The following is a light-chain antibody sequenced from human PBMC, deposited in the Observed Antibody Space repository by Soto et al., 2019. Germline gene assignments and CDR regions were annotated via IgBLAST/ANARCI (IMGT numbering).Light chain of an antibody. V-gene: IGKV1-39*01. CDR1: RSISNY. CDR2: AAS. CDR3: QQSYSVPR. Sequence: DIQMTQSPSSLSASVGDRVTITCRASRSISNYLNWYQQKSGKVPRLLIYAASSLQPGVPSRFSGTETGTAFTLTITRLQPEDSATYYCQQSYSVPRFGPGTRVDLK. J-gene: IGKJ1*01.